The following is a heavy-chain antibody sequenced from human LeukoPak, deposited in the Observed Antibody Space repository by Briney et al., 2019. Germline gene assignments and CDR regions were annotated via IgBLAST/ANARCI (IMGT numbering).Heavy chain of an antibody. D-gene: IGHD3-10*01. Sequence: ASVKVSCKASGHTFTSYGISWVRQAPGQGLEWMGWISAYNGNTNYAQKLQGRVTMTTDTSTSTAYMELRSLRSDDTAVYYCARDPFDSFGELFDYWGQGTLVTVSS. V-gene: IGHV1-18*01. CDR2: ISAYNGNT. J-gene: IGHJ4*02. CDR1: GHTFTSYG. CDR3: ARDPFDSFGELFDY.